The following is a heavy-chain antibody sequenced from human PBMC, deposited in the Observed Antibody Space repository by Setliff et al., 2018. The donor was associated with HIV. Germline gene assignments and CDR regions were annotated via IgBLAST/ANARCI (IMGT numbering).Heavy chain of an antibody. D-gene: IGHD2-15*01. CDR1: GGSISSGGYY. Sequence: SETMSLTCNVSGGSISSGGYYWSWIRQHPGKGLEWIGYIYYSGSTYYNPSLKSLGTISVDTSKNQFSLKLSSVTAADTAVYYCARARGGCSGGSCPAHHYYYYMDVWGKGTTVTVSS. J-gene: IGHJ6*03. CDR2: IYYSGST. V-gene: IGHV4-31*01. CDR3: ARARGGCSGGSCPAHHYYYYMDV.